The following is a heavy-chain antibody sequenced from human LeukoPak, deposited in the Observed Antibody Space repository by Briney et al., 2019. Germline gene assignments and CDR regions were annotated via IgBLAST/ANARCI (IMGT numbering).Heavy chain of an antibody. J-gene: IGHJ4*02. CDR1: GFTFSSYG. V-gene: IGHV3-30*19. Sequence: GGSLRLSCAASGFTFSSYGMHWVRQAPGKGLEWVAIISYDGSKKYYADSVKGRFTISRDNSENTLFLQMNSLRPEDTAVYYCARDLKTAMDYFDYWGQGTLVTVSS. CDR2: ISYDGSKK. D-gene: IGHD2-2*01. CDR3: ARDLKTAMDYFDY.